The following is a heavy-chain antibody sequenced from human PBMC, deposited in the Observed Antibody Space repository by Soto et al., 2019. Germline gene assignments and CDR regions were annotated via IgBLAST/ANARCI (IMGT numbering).Heavy chain of an antibody. CDR3: ARRLSGYYYYLMDV. V-gene: IGHV4-59*08. Sequence: QVQLQESGPGLVKPSETLSLTCTVSGGFISSYYWSWIRQPPGKGLEWIGYIYYSGSTNYNPSLKSRVTISVYTSKNQFSLKMSSVTAADTAVYYCARRLSGYYYYLMDVWGKGTTVTVSS. CDR1: GGFISSYY. CDR2: IYYSGST. J-gene: IGHJ6*03.